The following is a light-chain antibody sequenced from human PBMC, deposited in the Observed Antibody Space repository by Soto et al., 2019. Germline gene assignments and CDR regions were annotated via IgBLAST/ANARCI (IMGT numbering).Light chain of an antibody. CDR3: ASYAGGNNV. CDR2: EVN. J-gene: IGLJ1*01. CDR1: STDVGGYNY. Sequence: QSLLTQPPSASGSPGQSVTISCTGTSTDVGGYNYVSWYQQHPGKVPKLVIFEVNKRPSGVPDRFSGSKSGNTASLTVSGLQPEDEADYYCASYAGGNNVFGTGTKLTVL. V-gene: IGLV2-8*01.